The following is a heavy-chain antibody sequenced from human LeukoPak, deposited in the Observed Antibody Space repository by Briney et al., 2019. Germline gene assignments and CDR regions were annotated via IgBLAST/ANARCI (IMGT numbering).Heavy chain of an antibody. J-gene: IGHJ3*02. CDR1: DGSISSSSYY. Sequence: SETLSLTCSVSDGSISSSSYYWGWIRQPPGKGLEWIGSIYYSGSTYYSPSLKSRVAISVDTSKNQFSLRLSSVTAADTAVYYCANYCSSSSCHTRRAFVIWGQGTMVTVSS. CDR3: ANYCSSSSCHTRRAFVI. D-gene: IGHD2-2*02. CDR2: IYYSGST. V-gene: IGHV4-39*01.